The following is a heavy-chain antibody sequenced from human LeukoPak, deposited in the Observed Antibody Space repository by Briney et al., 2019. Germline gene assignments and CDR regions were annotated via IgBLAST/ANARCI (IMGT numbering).Heavy chain of an antibody. J-gene: IGHJ6*03. CDR2: IYYSGST. CDR3: ARVYGYYYYMDV. Sequence: SETLSLTCTVSGGSISSYYWSWIRQPPGKGLEWIGYIYYSGSTNYNPSLKSRVTISVDTSKNQFSLKLSSVTAADTAVYYCARVYGYYYYMDVWGKGTTVTVSS. V-gene: IGHV4-59*01. CDR1: GGSISSYY. D-gene: IGHD1-14*01.